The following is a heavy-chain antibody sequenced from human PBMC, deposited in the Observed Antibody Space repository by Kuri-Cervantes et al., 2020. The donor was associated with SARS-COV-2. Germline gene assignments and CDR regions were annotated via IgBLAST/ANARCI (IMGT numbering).Heavy chain of an antibody. CDR1: GFTFSSYA. J-gene: IGHJ5*02. CDR3: ARDRGIVVVPAAIWFDP. CDR2: ISGSGGST. D-gene: IGHD2-2*01. Sequence: GESLKISCAASGFTFSSYAMSWVRQAPGKGLEWVSAISGSGGSTYYADSVKGRFTISRDNSKNTLYLQMNSLRAEETAVYYCARDRGIVVVPAAIWFDPWGQGTLVTVSS. V-gene: IGHV3-23*01.